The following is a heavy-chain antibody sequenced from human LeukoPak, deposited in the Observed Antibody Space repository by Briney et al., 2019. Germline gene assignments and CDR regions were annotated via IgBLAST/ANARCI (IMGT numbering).Heavy chain of an antibody. CDR2: INIDGSSP. J-gene: IGHJ3*02. D-gene: IGHD3-16*01. CDR3: AIVAWGSAADAFDI. Sequence: PGGSLRLSCAASGFTFSSYWMRWVRQAPRKGVVWVSRINIDGSSPSYAGSVKGRLTISRDNAKNTLYVQMNSLRAEDTAVYYWAIVAWGSAADAFDIWGQGTMVTVSS. CDR1: GFTFSSYW. V-gene: IGHV3-74*01.